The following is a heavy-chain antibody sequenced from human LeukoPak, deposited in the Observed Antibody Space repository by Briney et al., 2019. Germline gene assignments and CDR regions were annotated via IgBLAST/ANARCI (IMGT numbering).Heavy chain of an antibody. CDR3: ANREWGSDILTCHFDY. CDR2: ISYDGSNK. Sequence: GGSLRLSCAASGFTFSSYSMNWVRQAPGKGLEWVAVISYDGSNKYYADSVKGRFTISRDNSKNTLYLQMNSLRAEDTAVYYCANREWGSDILTCHFDYWGQGTLVTVSS. J-gene: IGHJ4*02. CDR1: GFTFSSYS. V-gene: IGHV3-30*18. D-gene: IGHD3-9*01.